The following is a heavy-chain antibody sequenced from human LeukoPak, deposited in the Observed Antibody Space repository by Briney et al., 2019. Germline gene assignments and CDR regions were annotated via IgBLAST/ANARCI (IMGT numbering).Heavy chain of an antibody. D-gene: IGHD1-7*01. CDR3: ARWYNWNYVAYFDY. CDR2: IIPIFGTA. CDR1: GGTFSSYA. V-gene: IGHV1-69*01. Sequence: SVKVSCKAAGGTFSSYAISWVRQAPGQGLEWMGGIIPIFGTANYAQKFQGRVTITADESTSTAYMELSSLRSEDTAVYYCARWYNWNYVAYFDYWGQGTLVTVSS. J-gene: IGHJ4*02.